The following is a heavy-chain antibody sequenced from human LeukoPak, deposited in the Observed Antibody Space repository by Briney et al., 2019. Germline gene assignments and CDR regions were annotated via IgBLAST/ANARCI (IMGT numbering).Heavy chain of an antibody. CDR3: ARAPKYSGYDY. CDR2: IIPILGIA. D-gene: IGHD5-12*01. CDR1: GYTFTSYA. J-gene: IGHJ4*02. V-gene: IGHV1-69*04. Sequence: GASVKVSCKASGYTFTSYAMNWVRQAPGQGLEWMGRIIPILGIANYAQKFQGRVTITADKSTSTAYMELSSLRSEDTAVYYCARAPKYSGYDYWGQGTLVTVSS.